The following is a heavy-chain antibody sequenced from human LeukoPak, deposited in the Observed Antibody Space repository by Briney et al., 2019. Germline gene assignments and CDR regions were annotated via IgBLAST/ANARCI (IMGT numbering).Heavy chain of an antibody. D-gene: IGHD3-10*01. J-gene: IGHJ5*02. CDR2: ISSSGSTI. CDR3: ARWYYYGSGSYPRWNWFDP. V-gene: IGHV3-48*03. Sequence: TGGSLRLSCAASGFTFSSYEMNWVRQAPGKGLEWVSYISSSGSTIYYADSVKGRFTISRDNAKNSLYLQMNSLRAEDTAVYYCARWYYYGSGSYPRWNWFDPWGQGTLVTVSS. CDR1: GFTFSSYE.